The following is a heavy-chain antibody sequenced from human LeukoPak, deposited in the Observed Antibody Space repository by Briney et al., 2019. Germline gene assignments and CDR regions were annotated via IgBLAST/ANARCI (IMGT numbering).Heavy chain of an antibody. J-gene: IGHJ4*02. CDR1: GFTVSSNY. D-gene: IGHD3-10*01. V-gene: IGHV3-66*01. CDR2: IYTGGDT. Sequence: GGSLRLSCAASGFTVSSNYMSWVRQAPGKGLEWVSGIYTGGDTYYADSVKDRFTISRDNSKNTLYLQMNSLRAEDTAVYYCTKGLWAGVSAARDWGQGTLVAVSS. CDR3: TKGLWAGVSAARD.